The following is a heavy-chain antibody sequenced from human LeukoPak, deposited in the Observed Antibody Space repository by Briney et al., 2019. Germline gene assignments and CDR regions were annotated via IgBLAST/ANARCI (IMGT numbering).Heavy chain of an antibody. CDR3: AKPRGSGYSSGWPIARGAYYFDY. D-gene: IGHD6-19*01. J-gene: IGHJ4*02. CDR2: ISGSGGST. CDR1: GFTVSSNY. V-gene: IGHV3-23*01. Sequence: PGGSLRLSCAASGFTVSSNYMSWVRQAPGKGLEWVSAISGSGGSTYYADSVKGRFTISRDDSKNTLYLQMNSLRAEDTAVYYCAKPRGSGYSSGWPIARGAYYFDYWGQGTLVTVSS.